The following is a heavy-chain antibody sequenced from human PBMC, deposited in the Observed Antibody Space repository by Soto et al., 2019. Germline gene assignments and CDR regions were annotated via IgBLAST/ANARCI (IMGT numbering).Heavy chain of an antibody. CDR2: ISYDGSNK. Sequence: QVQLVESGGGVVQPGRSLRLSCAASGFTFSSYGMHWVRQAPGKGLEWVAVISYDGSNKYYADSVKGRFTISRDNSKNTLYLQMNSLRAEDTAVYYCAKDFSGSYYYYYYYGMDVWGQGTTVTVSS. J-gene: IGHJ6*02. CDR1: GFTFSSYG. D-gene: IGHD1-26*01. V-gene: IGHV3-30*18. CDR3: AKDFSGSYYYYYYYGMDV.